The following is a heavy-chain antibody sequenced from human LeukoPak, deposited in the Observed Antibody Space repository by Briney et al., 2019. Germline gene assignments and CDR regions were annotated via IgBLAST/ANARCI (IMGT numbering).Heavy chain of an antibody. D-gene: IGHD6-13*01. CDR3: ARDRRIAAAGWHYYYGMDV. Sequence: PSETLSLTCTASGGSISSYYWSWIRQPPGKGLEWIGYIYYSGSTNYNPSLKSRVTISVDTSKNQFSLKLSSVTAADTAVYYCARDRRIAAAGWHYYYGMDVWGQGTTVTVSS. J-gene: IGHJ6*02. V-gene: IGHV4-59*01. CDR2: IYYSGST. CDR1: GGSISSYY.